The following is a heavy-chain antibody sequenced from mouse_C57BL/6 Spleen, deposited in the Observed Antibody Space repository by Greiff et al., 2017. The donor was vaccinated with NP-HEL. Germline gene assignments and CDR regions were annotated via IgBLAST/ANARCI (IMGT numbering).Heavy chain of an antibody. D-gene: IGHD1-1*01. J-gene: IGHJ1*03. V-gene: IGHV1-64*01. CDR3: ARGGVLITTVVAPYWDFDV. CDR2: IHPNSGST. CDR1: GYTFTSYW. Sequence: QVQLQQPGAELVKPGASVKLSCKASGYTFTSYWMHWVKQSPGQGLEWIGMIHPNSGSTNYNDKFKSKATLTVDTSYSTAYMQLSSLTSEDSAVYYCARGGVLITTVVAPYWDFDVWGTGTTVTVAS.